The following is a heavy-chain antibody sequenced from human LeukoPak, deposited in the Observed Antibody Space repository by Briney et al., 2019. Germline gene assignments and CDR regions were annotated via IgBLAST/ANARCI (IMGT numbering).Heavy chain of an antibody. CDR2: TYYRSKWYN. CDR3: ARHRTLRYYYDSSGYLYFDY. V-gene: IGHV6-1*01. J-gene: IGHJ4*02. D-gene: IGHD3-22*01. CDR1: GDSVSSNSAA. Sequence: QTLSLTCAISGDSVSSNSAAWNWIRQSPSRGLEWLGRTYYRSKWYNDYAVSVKSRITINPDTSKNQFSLKLSSVTAADTAVYYCARHRTLRYYYDSSGYLYFDYWGQGTLVTVSS.